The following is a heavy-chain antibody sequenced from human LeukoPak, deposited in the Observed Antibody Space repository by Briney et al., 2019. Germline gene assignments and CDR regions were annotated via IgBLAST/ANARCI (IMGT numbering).Heavy chain of an antibody. J-gene: IGHJ4*02. CDR3: AKDLYSSAWYPYGNFDY. V-gene: IGHV3-30*02. CDR1: GFTFSSYW. Sequence: GGSLRLSCAASGFTFSSYWMHWVRQAPGKGLEWVAFIRYDGSNKYYPDSVKGRFPVSRDNSKNTLYLQMNSLTPEDTALYFCAKDLYSSAWYPYGNFDYWGQGTLVTVSS. D-gene: IGHD6-19*01. CDR2: IRYDGSNK.